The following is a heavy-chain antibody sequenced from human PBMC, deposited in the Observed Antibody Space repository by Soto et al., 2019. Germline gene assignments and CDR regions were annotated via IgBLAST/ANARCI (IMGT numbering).Heavy chain of an antibody. Sequence: GVSLRLSWAASGFTFSNYGVSWVRQAPGKGLEWVSSISHSSSYIYYADSLKGRFTISRDNAMNSLYLQMNSLRAEDTAVYYCAIGTLSNFDYWGQGALVTVSS. CDR1: GFTFSNYG. CDR2: ISHSSSYI. CDR3: AIGTLSNFDY. J-gene: IGHJ4*02. V-gene: IGHV3-21*01. D-gene: IGHD2-2*01.